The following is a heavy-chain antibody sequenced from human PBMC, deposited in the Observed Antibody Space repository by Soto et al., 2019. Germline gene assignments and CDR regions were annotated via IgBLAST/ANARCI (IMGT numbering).Heavy chain of an antibody. D-gene: IGHD2-2*01. V-gene: IGHV1-69*01. CDR1: GGTFGSYA. Sequence: QVQLVRSGAEVKKPGSSVKVSCKASGGTFGSYAISWVRQAPGQGLEWMGGIIPIPGTANYAQKFQGRVTIAAAESTSTAYMELSSLRSEDTAVYYCSRSQGSSTSLAIYYYYYYGMDVWGQGTTVTVSS. CDR2: IIPIPGTA. J-gene: IGHJ6*02. CDR3: SRSQGSSTSLAIYYYYYYGMDV.